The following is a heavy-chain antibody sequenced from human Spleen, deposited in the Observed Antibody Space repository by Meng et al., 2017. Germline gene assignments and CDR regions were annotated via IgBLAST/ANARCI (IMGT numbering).Heavy chain of an antibody. CDR1: GGSVTSDSYY. J-gene: IGHJ4*02. D-gene: IGHD5-24*01. V-gene: IGHV4-61*01. Sequence: QVQLQDAGPGSVRPSETLSLTCGVSGGSVTSDSYYWHWIRQSPGKGLEWIAYIYSSGSTNYNPSLKSRVTISVGKSNNQFSLKLSSVTAADTAVYYCARGGGDRDGYNFVYWGQGTLVTVSS. CDR2: IYSSGST. CDR3: ARGGGDRDGYNFVY.